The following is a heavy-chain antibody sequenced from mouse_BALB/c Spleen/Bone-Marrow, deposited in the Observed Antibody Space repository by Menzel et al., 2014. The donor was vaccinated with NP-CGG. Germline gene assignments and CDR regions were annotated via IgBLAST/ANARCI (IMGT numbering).Heavy chain of an antibody. CDR1: GYTFTRYW. V-gene: IGHV1-7*01. CDR2: INPSTGDT. D-gene: IGHD2-1*01. Sequence: VKLQESGAELAKPGASVKMSCKASGYTFTRYWMHWEKQRPGQGLEWIGYINPSTGDTEYNQKFKDKATLTADMSSSTAYMQLSSLTSEDSAVYYCARGNYEAMDSWGQGTSVTVSS. J-gene: IGHJ4*01. CDR3: ARGNYEAMDS.